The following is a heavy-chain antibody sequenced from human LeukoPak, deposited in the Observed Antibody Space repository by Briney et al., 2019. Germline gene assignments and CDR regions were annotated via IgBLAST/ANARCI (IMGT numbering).Heavy chain of an antibody. CDR2: VDKSGST. D-gene: IGHD2-2*01. CDR1: GDSIRNYY. V-gene: IGHV4-59*01. J-gene: IGHJ5*02. Sequence: SETLSLTCSVSGDSIRNYYWSWIRQSPGKGLEWIGYVDKSGSTNYNPSFKSRVIVSSDTSRNEFSLNLNSVTTADTAIYYCARGGSSCYGCHNWFDPWGQGTRVTVSS. CDR3: ARGGSSCYGCHNWFDP.